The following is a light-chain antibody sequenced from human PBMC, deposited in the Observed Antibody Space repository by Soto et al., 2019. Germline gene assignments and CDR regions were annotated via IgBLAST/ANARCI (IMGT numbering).Light chain of an antibody. Sequence: EIVMTQSPATLSVSPGERATLSCRASQSVSNNLAWYQKKPAQAPRLLIYGASTRATGIPATFSGSGSGTEFTLNISSLQSEDCALYYCQQYNNWPRTFGQGTKVDIK. CDR3: QQYNNWPRT. J-gene: IGKJ1*01. CDR1: QSVSNN. CDR2: GAS. V-gene: IGKV3-15*01.